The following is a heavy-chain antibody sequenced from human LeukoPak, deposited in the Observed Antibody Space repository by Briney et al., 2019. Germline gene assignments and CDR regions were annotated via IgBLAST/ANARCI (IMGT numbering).Heavy chain of an antibody. CDR1: GGSFSGYY. CDR2: INHSGST. V-gene: IGHV4-34*01. CDR3: ARSYDAFDI. Sequence: SETLSLTCAVYGGSFSGYYWSWIRQPPGKGLEWIGEINHSGSTNYNPSLKSRVTISVDTSKNQFSLKLSSVTAADPAVYYCARSYDAFDIWGQGTMVTVSS. J-gene: IGHJ3*02.